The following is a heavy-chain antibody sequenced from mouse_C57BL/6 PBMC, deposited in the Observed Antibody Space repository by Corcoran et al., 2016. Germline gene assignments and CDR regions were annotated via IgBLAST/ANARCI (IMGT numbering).Heavy chain of an antibody. CDR1: GYTFTTYG. J-gene: IGHJ4*01. D-gene: IGHD2-4*01. V-gene: IGHV9-3*01. CDR2: INTYSGVP. Sequence: QIQLVQSGPELKKPGETVKISCKASGYTFTTYGMSWVKQAPGKGLKWMGWINTYSGVPTYADDFKGRFAFSLETSASTAYLQINNLKNEDTATYFCARVDYDYEGYYYAMDYGGQGTSVTVSS. CDR3: ARVDYDYEGYYYAMDY.